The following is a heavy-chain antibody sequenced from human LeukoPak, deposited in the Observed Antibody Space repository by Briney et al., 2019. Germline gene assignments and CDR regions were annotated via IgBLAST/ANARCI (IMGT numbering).Heavy chain of an antibody. Sequence: PGGSLRLSCAACGFTFTSYAMNWVRQAPGKGLEWVSTIGASGRSTYYADSVKGRFTISRDSSKNTLYLQMDSLRAEDTAVYYCAKGTSDFDYWGQGTLVTLSS. J-gene: IGHJ4*02. CDR2: IGASGRST. CDR3: AKGTSDFDY. V-gene: IGHV3-23*01. CDR1: GFTFTSYA. D-gene: IGHD1-1*01.